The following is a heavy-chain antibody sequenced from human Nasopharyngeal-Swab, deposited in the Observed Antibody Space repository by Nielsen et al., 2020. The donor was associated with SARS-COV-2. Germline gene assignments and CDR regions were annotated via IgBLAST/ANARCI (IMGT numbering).Heavy chain of an antibody. V-gene: IGHV3-74*01. CDR3: ARDLGGFGGY. D-gene: IGHD4-23*01. J-gene: IGHJ4*02. CDR1: GFTFSNYW. Sequence: GESLKISCAASGFTFSNYWMHWVRQAPGKGLVWVSRINSDGSNTNYADSVKGRFTISRDNAKNTLYLQMNSLRAEDTAVYYCARDLGGFGGYWGQGTLATVSS. CDR2: INSDGSNT.